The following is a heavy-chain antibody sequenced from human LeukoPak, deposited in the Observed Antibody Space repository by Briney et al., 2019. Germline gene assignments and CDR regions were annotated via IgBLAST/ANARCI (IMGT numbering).Heavy chain of an antibody. J-gene: IGHJ4*02. D-gene: IGHD3-22*01. CDR2: IKQDGSEK. CDR3: ARDPPSTMIVVAAFDY. Sequence: PGGSLRLSCAASGFTFSSYWMSWVRQASGKGLEWVANIKQDGSEKYYVDSVKGRFTISRDNAKNSLYLQMNSLRAEDTAVYYCARDPPSTMIVVAAFDYWGQGTLVTVSS. CDR1: GFTFSSYW. V-gene: IGHV3-7*01.